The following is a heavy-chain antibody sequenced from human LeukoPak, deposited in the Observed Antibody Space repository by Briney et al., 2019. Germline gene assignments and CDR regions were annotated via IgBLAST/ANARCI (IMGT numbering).Heavy chain of an antibody. CDR2: INHSGST. CDR1: GGSFSGYY. D-gene: IGHD2-2*01. Sequence: SETLSLTCAVYGGSFSGYYWSWIRQPPGKGLEWIGEINHSGSTNYNPSLKSRVTISVDTSKNQFSLKLSSVTAADTAVYYCARFRSAALVPAAPSLYYYYYGVDVWGQGTTVTVSS. J-gene: IGHJ6*02. V-gene: IGHV4-34*01. CDR3: ARFRSAALVPAAPSLYYYYYGVDV.